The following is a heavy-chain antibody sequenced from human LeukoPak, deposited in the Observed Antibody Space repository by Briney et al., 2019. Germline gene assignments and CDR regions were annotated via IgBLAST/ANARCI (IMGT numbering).Heavy chain of an antibody. CDR2: ISWNSGSI. CDR1: GFTFDDYA. J-gene: IGHJ4*02. D-gene: IGHD5-24*01. CDR3: ARGDGYNYENYFDY. Sequence: GRSLRLSCAASGFTFDDYAMHWVRHAPGKGLEWVSGISWNSGSIVYADSVKGRFTISRDNAKNSLYLQMNSLRAEDTALYYCARGDGYNYENYFDYWGQGTLVTVSS. V-gene: IGHV3-9*01.